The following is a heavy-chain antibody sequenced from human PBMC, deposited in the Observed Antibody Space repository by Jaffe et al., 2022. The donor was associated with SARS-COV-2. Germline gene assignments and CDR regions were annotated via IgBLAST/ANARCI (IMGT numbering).Heavy chain of an antibody. CDR3: ARESSGWGGYFDY. D-gene: IGHD6-19*01. V-gene: IGHV3-30-3*01. Sequence: QVQLVESGGGVVQPGRSLRLSCAASGFTFSSYAMHWVRQAPGKGLEWVAVISYDGSNKYYADSVKGRFTISRDNSKNTLYLQMNSLRAEDTAVYYCARESSGWGGYFDYWGQGTLVTVSS. J-gene: IGHJ4*02. CDR2: ISYDGSNK. CDR1: GFTFSSYA.